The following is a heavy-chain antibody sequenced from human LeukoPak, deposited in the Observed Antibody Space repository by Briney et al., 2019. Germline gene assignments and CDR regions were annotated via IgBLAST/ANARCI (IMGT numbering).Heavy chain of an antibody. CDR3: ARDTVAGDAFDI. CDR2: IYYSGST. CDR1: GGSISSGGYY. V-gene: IGHV4-31*03. J-gene: IGHJ3*02. D-gene: IGHD6-19*01. Sequence: SETLSLTCTVSGGSISSGGYYWSWIRQHPGKGLEWIGYIYYSGSTYYNPSLKSRVTISVDTSKNQFSLKLSSVTAADTAVYYCARDTVAGDAFDIWAKGQWSPSLQ.